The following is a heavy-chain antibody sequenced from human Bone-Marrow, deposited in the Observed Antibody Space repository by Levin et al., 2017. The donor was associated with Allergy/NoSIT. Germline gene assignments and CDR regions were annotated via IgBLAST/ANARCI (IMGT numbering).Heavy chain of an antibody. D-gene: IGHD5-18*01. CDR1: GYTFTGYY. J-gene: IGHJ6*02. CDR2: INPNSGGT. CDR3: ALRGTAMVTSRGNYYYYYGMDG. V-gene: IGHV1-2*06. Sequence: ASVKVSCKASGYTFTGYYMHWVRQAPGQGLEWMGRINPNSGGTNYAQKFQGRVTMTRDTSISTAYMELSRLRSDDTAVYYCALRGTAMVTSRGNYYYYYGMDGWGQGTTVTVSS.